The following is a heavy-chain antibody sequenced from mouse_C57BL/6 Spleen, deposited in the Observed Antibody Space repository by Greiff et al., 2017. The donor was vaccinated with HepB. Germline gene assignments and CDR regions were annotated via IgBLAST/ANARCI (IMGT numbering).Heavy chain of an antibody. CDR3: ARDNRPFSY. V-gene: IGHV5-4*01. J-gene: IGHJ3*01. CDR2: ISDGGSYT. Sequence: EVQVVESGGGLVKPGGSLKLSCAASGFTFSSYAMSWVRQTPEKRLEWVATISDGGSYTYYPDNVKGRFTISRDNAKNNLYLQMSHLKSEDTAMYYCARDNRPFSYWGQGTLVTVSA. D-gene: IGHD2-14*01. CDR1: GFTFSSYA.